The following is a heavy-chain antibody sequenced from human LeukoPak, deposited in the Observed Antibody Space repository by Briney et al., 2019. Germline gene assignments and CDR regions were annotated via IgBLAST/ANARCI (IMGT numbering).Heavy chain of an antibody. CDR3: ARFTSGSGSNDYFDY. J-gene: IGHJ4*02. V-gene: IGHV3-21*01. CDR1: GFTFSSYS. D-gene: IGHD3-10*01. CDR2: ISSSSSHI. Sequence: PGGSLRLSCAASGFTFSSYSMNWVRQAPGKGLEWVSSISSSSSHIYYADSVKGRFTISRDNAQNSLYLQMNSLRAEDTAVYYCARFTSGSGSNDYFDYWGQGTLVTVSS.